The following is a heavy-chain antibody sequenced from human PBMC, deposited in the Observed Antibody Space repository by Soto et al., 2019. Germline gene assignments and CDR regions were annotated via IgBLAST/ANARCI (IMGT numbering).Heavy chain of an antibody. CDR1: GFTFDDCP. V-gene: IGHV3-9*01. CDR2: ISWNSGTI. J-gene: IGHJ4*02. CDR3: AKDIAARPPYYCDY. D-gene: IGHD6-6*01. Sequence: GGSLRLSCAASGFTFDDCPMHWVRQAPGKGLEWVSGISWNSGTIAYADSVEGRFTISRDNAKNSLYLQMNSLRAEDTALYYCAKDIAARPPYYCDYWGQGTLVTVSS.